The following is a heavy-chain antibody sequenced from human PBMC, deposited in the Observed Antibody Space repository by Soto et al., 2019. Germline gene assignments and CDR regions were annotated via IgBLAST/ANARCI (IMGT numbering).Heavy chain of an antibody. D-gene: IGHD6-13*01. CDR3: ARVPQQLVHYYYGMDV. Sequence: PGGSLRLSCAASGFTFSSYWMSWVRQAPGKGLEWVANIKQDGSEKYYVDSVKGRFTISRDNAKNSLYLHMNSLRAEDTAVYYCARVPQQLVHYYYGMDVWGQGTTVTVSS. CDR2: IKQDGSEK. V-gene: IGHV3-7*03. CDR1: GFTFSSYW. J-gene: IGHJ6*02.